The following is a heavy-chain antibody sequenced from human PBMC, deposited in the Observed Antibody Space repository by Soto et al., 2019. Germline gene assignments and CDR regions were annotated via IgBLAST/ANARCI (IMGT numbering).Heavy chain of an antibody. D-gene: IGHD3-10*01. V-gene: IGHV3-7*01. CDR2: INQGGNEK. CDR1: GFTFNIYW. CDR3: VKDHDGGYYGSTRQAGGDS. Sequence: EVQLVESGGGLVQPGGSLRLSCAASGFTFNIYWMSWVRQAPGKGLEWVANINQGGNEKYYVDSVRGRFTISRDNTKNALFLQMNTLRAEDTGVYYCVKDHDGGYYGSTRQAGGDSWGQGTLLTVSS. J-gene: IGHJ4*02.